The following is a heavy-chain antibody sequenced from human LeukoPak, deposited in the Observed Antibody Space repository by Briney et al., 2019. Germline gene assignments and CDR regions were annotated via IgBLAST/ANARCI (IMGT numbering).Heavy chain of an antibody. CDR3: ARGGVTTMTLRDLWLDY. CDR1: GFTFSNYA. CDR2: RSYDGSNK. Sequence: GGSLRLCCAASGFTFSNYAMHWVRQAPAPGLEWVALRSYDGSNKFYADSVKDRFTISRDNSKSTLYLQMNSLKAEDTAVYYCARGGVTTMTLRDLWLDYWGQGTLVTVSS. V-gene: IGHV3-30-3*01. D-gene: IGHD4-17*01. J-gene: IGHJ4*02.